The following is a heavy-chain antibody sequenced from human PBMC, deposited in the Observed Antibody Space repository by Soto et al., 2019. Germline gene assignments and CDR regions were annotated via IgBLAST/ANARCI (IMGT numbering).Heavy chain of an antibody. J-gene: IGHJ4*01. V-gene: IGHV4-31*03. CDR1: GVSSNDGYSH. CDR3: ARLDYGDSAFDF. D-gene: IGHD4-17*01. CDR2: IFYTGCT. Sequence: QVQMQGSGPGLGQPSATLSLTCTVSGVSSNDGYSHWSCLRQHPGKGLEFSGDIFYTGCTDYNPSRETRVTMSADTSKNQVSLRLHSLTAADPAVYYGARLDYGDSAFDFWGRGTLVTVYS.